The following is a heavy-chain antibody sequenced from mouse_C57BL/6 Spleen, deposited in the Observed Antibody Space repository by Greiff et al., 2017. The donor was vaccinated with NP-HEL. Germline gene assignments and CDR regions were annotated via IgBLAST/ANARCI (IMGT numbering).Heavy chain of an antibody. CDR1: GFTFSSYG. CDR2: ISSGGSYT. V-gene: IGHV5-6*01. CDR3: ARQPTYYGSSHWYFDV. Sequence: EVQRVESGGDLVKPGGSLKLSCAASGFTFSSYGMSWVRQTPDKRLEWVATISSGGSYTYYPDSVKGRFTISRDNAKNTLYLQMSSLKSEDTAMYYCARQPTYYGSSHWYFDVWGTGTTVTVSS. J-gene: IGHJ1*03. D-gene: IGHD1-1*01.